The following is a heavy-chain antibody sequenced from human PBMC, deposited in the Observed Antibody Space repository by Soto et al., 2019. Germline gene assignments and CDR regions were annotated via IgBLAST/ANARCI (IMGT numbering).Heavy chain of an antibody. CDR1: GGSISSYY. V-gene: IGHV4-59*01. D-gene: IGHD1-26*01. CDR2: TYYSGST. Sequence: QVQLQESGPGLVKPSETLSLTCTVSGGSISSYYWSWIRQPPGKGLELIGYTYYSGSTNYNPSLKSRVTISVDTSKNPFSLKLSSVTAADTAVYYCARDGTSGSWDYWGQGTLFTVSS. J-gene: IGHJ4*02. CDR3: ARDGTSGSWDY.